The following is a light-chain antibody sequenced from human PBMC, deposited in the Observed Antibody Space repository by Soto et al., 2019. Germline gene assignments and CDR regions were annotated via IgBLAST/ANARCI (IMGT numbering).Light chain of an antibody. V-gene: IGKV1-5*03. CDR2: KAS. CDR1: QGIRND. Sequence: DIQMTQCPSSLSAAVGDRVTITVRASQGIRNDLSWYQQKPGEAPKLLIYKASSLENGVPSRFSGSGSGTEFSLTISSLQPDDFATYYCQQYSSHSTFGQGTKVDIK. CDR3: QQYSSHST. J-gene: IGKJ1*01.